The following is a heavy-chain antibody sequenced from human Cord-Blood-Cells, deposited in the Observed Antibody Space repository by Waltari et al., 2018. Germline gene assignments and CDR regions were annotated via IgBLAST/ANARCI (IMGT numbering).Heavy chain of an antibody. V-gene: IGHV4-38-2*02. CDR1: GYSISSGYY. Sequence: QVQLQESGPGLVKPSETLSLTCAVSGYSISSGYYWGWIRQPPGKGLAWIGSIYHSGGTYYNPSLKSRVTISVDTSKNQFSLKLSSVTAADTAVYYCARDRVVPAATVFDYWGQGTLVTVSS. D-gene: IGHD2-2*01. CDR2: IYHSGGT. J-gene: IGHJ4*02. CDR3: ARDRVVPAATVFDY.